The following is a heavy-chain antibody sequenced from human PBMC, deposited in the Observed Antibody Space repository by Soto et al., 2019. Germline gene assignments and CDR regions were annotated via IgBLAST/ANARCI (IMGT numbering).Heavy chain of an antibody. CDR2: ISPKGTYR. J-gene: IGHJ4*02. V-gene: IGHV3-11*06. Sequence: QVQLVESGGGLVKPGGSLRLSCATSGFTFSDYYMSWIRQAPGKGLEFVSYISPKGTYRTYADSVKGRFTISRDNAKNSLYLQVNSLRAEDTAVYYCAKSGPTVIYFDHWGQGRLVSVSS. CDR3: AKSGPTVIYFDH. CDR1: GFTFSDYY. D-gene: IGHD4-17*01.